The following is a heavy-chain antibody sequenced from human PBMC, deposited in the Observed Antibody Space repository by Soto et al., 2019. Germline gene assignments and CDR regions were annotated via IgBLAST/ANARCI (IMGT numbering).Heavy chain of an antibody. J-gene: IGHJ4*02. CDR2: IYYSGST. D-gene: IGHD3-10*01. V-gene: IGHV4-59*08. CDR1: GGSISSYY. CDR3: ARHNYGSGSTYFDY. Sequence: SDTLSLTCTVSGGSISSYYWSWIRQPPGKGLEWIGYIYYSGSTNYNPSLKSRVTISVDTSKNQFSLKLNSMTAADTAVYYCARHNYGSGSTYFDYWGQGTLVTVSS.